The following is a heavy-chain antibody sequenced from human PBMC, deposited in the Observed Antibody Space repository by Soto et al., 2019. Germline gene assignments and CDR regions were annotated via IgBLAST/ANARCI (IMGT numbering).Heavy chain of an antibody. CDR3: AGIGEDIYYGMDV. Sequence: SETLSLTCTVSGGSIKKYYWNWIRQPAGKGLEWIGRIYSSGSTNYNPSLKSRVTMLVDTSKSQLSLNLNSVTAADTAVYYCAGIGEDIYYGMDVRGQGTTVTVSS. D-gene: IGHD2-15*01. V-gene: IGHV4-4*07. CDR2: IYSSGST. J-gene: IGHJ6*02. CDR1: GGSIKKYY.